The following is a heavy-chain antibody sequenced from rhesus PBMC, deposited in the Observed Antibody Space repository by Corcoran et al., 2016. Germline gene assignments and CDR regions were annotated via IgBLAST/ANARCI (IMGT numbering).Heavy chain of an antibody. CDR2: ISGSGGST. CDR3: ARVTTVAANRFDV. V-gene: IGHV4-173*01. Sequence: QLQLQESGPGLVKPSETLSLTCAVSGGSISSNYWSWIRQPPGKAREWIGRISGSGGSTDYNPSLKSRVTISTDTSKNQFALKLSSVTGADTAVYYCARVTTVAANRFDVWGPGVLVTVSS. D-gene: IGHD4-29*01. J-gene: IGHJ5-1*01. CDR1: GGSISSNY.